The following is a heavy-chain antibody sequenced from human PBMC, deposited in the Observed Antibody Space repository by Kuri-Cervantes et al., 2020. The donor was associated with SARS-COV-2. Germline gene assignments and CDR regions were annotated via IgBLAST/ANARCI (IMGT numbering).Heavy chain of an antibody. D-gene: IGHD6-6*01. V-gene: IGHV4-61*01. Sequence: SETLSLTCPVSGGSVSSGSYYWSWIRQPPGKGLEWIGYIYYSGSTNYNPSLKSRVTISVDTSKNQFSLKLSSVTAADKAVYYCARGNGFFSEIIAARGRTYYFDYWGQGTLVTVSS. J-gene: IGHJ4*02. CDR3: ARGNGFFSEIIAARGRTYYFDY. CDR1: GGSVSSGSYY. CDR2: IYYSGST.